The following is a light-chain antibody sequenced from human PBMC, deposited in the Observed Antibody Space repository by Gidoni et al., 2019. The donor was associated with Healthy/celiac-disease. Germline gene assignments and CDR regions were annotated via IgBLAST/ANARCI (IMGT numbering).Light chain of an antibody. V-gene: IGKV1-33*01. CDR1: QDISNY. CDR2: DAS. J-gene: IGKJ2*01. CDR3: QQHDNLLYT. Sequence: DIQMTPYPSSLSASVGDRVTITCQASQDISNYLNWYQQKPGTAPKLLIYDASNLETGVPSRFSGSGSGTDFTFTISSLQPEDSATYYWQQHDNLLYTFGQGTKLEIK.